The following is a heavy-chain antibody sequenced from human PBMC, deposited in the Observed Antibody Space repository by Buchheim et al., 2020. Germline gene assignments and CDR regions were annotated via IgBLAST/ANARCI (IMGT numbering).Heavy chain of an antibody. J-gene: IGHJ5*02. V-gene: IGHV3-30*03. CDR3: ARGIAATANPNWFDP. CDR2: ISYDEKNK. CDR1: GFTFTSYG. D-gene: IGHD6-25*01. Sequence: QVQLVESGGGVVQPGRSLRLSCAASGFTFTSYGMHWVRQAPGKGLEWVAVISYDEKNKWYADSVKGRFTISRDSSQNTLYLQMNSLSPEDTAVYFCARGIAATANPNWFDPWGQGTL.